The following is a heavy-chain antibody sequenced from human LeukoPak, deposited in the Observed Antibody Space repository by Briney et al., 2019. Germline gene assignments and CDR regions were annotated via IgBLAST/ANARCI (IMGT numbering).Heavy chain of an antibody. J-gene: IGHJ5*02. CDR2: INHGGST. CDR1: GGSFSGYY. Sequence: PSETLSLTCAVYGGSFSGYYWSWIRQPPGKGLEWIGEINHGGSTNYNPSLKSRVTISVDTSKNQFSLKLSSVTAADTAGYYCARQRDFWSGYLNWFDPWGQGTLVTVSS. CDR3: ARQRDFWSGYLNWFDP. V-gene: IGHV4-34*01. D-gene: IGHD3-3*01.